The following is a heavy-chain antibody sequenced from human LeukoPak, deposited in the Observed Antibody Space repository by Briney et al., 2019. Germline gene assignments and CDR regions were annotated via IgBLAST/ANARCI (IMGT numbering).Heavy chain of an antibody. J-gene: IGHJ4*02. Sequence: SETLSLTCTVSGGSISSGSYYWSWIRQPAGKGLEWIGRIYTSGSTNYNPSLKSRVTISVDTSKNQFSLKLSSVTAADTAVYYCASTDILTGSIDCWGQGTLVTVSS. CDR2: IYTSGST. CDR1: GGSISSGSYY. V-gene: IGHV4-61*02. CDR3: ASTDILTGSIDC. D-gene: IGHD3-9*01.